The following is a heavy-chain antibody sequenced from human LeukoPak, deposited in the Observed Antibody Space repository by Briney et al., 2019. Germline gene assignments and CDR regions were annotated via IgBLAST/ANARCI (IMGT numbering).Heavy chain of an antibody. J-gene: IGHJ5*02. Sequence: SETLSLTCTVSGGSISSGGYYWSWIRQPPGKGLEWIGYIYHSGSTYYNPSLKSRVTISVDRSKNQFSLKLSSVTAADTAVYYCASYSSSRPGWFDPWGQGTLVTVSS. V-gene: IGHV4-30-2*01. CDR2: IYHSGST. CDR1: GGSISSGGYY. CDR3: ASYSSSRPGWFDP. D-gene: IGHD6-6*01.